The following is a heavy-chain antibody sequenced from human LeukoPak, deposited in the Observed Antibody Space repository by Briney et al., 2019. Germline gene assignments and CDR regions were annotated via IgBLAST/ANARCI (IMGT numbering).Heavy chain of an antibody. CDR1: GGSFSGYY. CDR2: INHSGST. J-gene: IGHJ3*02. D-gene: IGHD6-19*01. V-gene: IGHV4-34*01. Sequence: PSETLSLTCAVYGGSFSGYYWSWIRQPPGKGLEWIGEINHSGSTNYNPSLKSRVTMSVDTSKNQFSLKLSSVTAADTAVYYCARDLGSSGWYKWYAFDIWGQGTMVTVSS. CDR3: ARDLGSSGWYKWYAFDI.